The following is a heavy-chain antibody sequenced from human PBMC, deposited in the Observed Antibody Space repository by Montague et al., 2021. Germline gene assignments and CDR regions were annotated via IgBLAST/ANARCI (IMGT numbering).Heavy chain of an antibody. CDR1: GFTFNNYV. CDR2: INGNSINI. V-gene: IGHV3-9*01. CDR3: VKDTRDYYPDF. J-gene: IGHJ4*02. Sequence: SLSLSCAASGFTFNNYVMNWVRQAPGKGLEWVSAINGNSINIYYADSVKGRFTISRDNAKNSLYLQMNSLRAEDTAFYYCVKDTRDYYPDFWGQGILVTVSS. D-gene: IGHD3-3*01.